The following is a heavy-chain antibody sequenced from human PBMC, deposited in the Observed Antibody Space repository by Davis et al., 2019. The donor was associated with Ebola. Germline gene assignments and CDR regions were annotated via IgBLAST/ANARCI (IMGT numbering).Heavy chain of an antibody. Sequence: PSETLSLTCTVSGGSVSSGSYYWSWIRQPPGKGLEWIGYIYYSGSTNYNPSLKSRVTISVDTSKNQFSLKLSSVTAADTAVYYCARDYEYYDFWSGYYKGAAFDIWGQGTMVTVSS. CDR1: GGSVSSGSYY. V-gene: IGHV4-61*01. J-gene: IGHJ3*02. CDR2: IYYSGST. D-gene: IGHD3-3*01. CDR3: ARDYEYYDFWSGYYKGAAFDI.